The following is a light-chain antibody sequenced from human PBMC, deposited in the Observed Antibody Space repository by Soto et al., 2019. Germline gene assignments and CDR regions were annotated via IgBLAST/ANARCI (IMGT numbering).Light chain of an antibody. J-gene: IGLJ2*01. CDR3: SSYTSSNTLE. CDR2: EVS. CDR1: SSDVGGYNY. Sequence: QSALTQPASVSGSPGQSITISCTGTSSDVGGYNYVSWYQQHPGKAPKLMIYEVSNRPSGVSNRFSGSKSGNTASLTISGLQAEDEGDYYCSSYTSSNTLEFGGGTKVTVL. V-gene: IGLV2-14*01.